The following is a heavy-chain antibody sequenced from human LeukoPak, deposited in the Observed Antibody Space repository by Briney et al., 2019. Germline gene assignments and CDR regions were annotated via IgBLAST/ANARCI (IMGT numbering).Heavy chain of an antibody. CDR1: GFTFSSYW. D-gene: IGHD6-19*01. CDR2: INSDGNYT. Sequence: GGSLRLSCAASGFTFSSYWMNWVRQAPGKGLVWVSRINSDGNYTTYADSVKGRFTISRDNSKNTLYLQMNSLRAEDTAVYYCAKGGSGWYKDYWGQGTLVTVSS. V-gene: IGHV3-74*01. J-gene: IGHJ4*02. CDR3: AKGGSGWYKDY.